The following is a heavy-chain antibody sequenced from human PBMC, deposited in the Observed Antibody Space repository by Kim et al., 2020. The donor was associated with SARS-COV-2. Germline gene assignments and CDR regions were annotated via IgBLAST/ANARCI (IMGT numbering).Heavy chain of an antibody. CDR1: GFTFSSYG. CDR2: ISYDGSNK. CDR3: AKDQGDLIWFGELLFAFDI. J-gene: IGHJ3*02. Sequence: GGSLRLSCAASGFTFSSYGMHWVRQAPGKGLEWGAVISYDGSNKYYADSVKGRFTISRDNSKNTLYLQMNSLRAEDTAVYYCAKDQGDLIWFGELLFAFDIWGQGTMVTVSS. D-gene: IGHD3-10*01. V-gene: IGHV3-30*18.